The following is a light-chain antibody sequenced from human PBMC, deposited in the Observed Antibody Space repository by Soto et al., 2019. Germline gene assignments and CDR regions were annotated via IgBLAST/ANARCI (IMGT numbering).Light chain of an antibody. CDR2: AVS. CDR3: QHSYGTPRT. V-gene: IGKV1-39*01. CDR1: QSISTY. Sequence: DIQMTQSPSSLSASVGDRVTITCRASQSISTYLNWYQHKPGKAPKVLIYAVSSLQSGVPSRFSGSGSGTDVTLTITSLQPEDSATYYCQHSYGTPRTFGQGTKVEIK. J-gene: IGKJ1*01.